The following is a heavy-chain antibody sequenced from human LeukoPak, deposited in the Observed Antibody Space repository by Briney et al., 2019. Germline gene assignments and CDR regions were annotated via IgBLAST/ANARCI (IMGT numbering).Heavy chain of an antibody. V-gene: IGHV4-59*01. CDR2: IYYSGTT. Sequence: SETLSLTCTVSGGSISSNYWSWFRQPPGKGLEWIGYIYYSGTTNYNPSLKSRVTISVDTSKNQFSLKLSSVIAADTAVYYCASHMGFWGQGTLVTVSS. J-gene: IGHJ4*02. CDR1: GGSISSNY. CDR3: ASHMGF.